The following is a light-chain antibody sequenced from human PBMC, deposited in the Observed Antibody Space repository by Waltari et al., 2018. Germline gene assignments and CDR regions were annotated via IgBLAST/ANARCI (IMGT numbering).Light chain of an antibody. V-gene: IGLV2-14*03. CDR2: DVS. CDR3: SSYTSSSTPV. Sequence: QSALTQPASVSGSPGQSITISCTGTSSDVGGYNYVSWYQQHPGKAPKLMIYDVSNRPSGVSKRCSGSKSGNTASLTISGLQAEDEADYYCSSYTSSSTPVFGGGTKLTVL. CDR1: SSDVGGYNY. J-gene: IGLJ3*02.